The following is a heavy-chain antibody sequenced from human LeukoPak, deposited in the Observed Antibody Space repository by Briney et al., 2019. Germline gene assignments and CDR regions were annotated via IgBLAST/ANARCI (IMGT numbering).Heavy chain of an antibody. V-gene: IGHV1-2*02. CDR1: RYTFIGVY. CDR2: INPNSGGT. Sequence: ASLKLSSAPSRYTFIGVYIHWVRHAPGQGLEWVGWINPNSGGTNNTQKFQGRVTMTRDTPISTAPMELSRLRSDDTPAYTCVISRDTRLLEWLGVFDFWGQGTRVSV. CDR3: VISRDTRLLEWLGVFDF. D-gene: IGHD3-3*01. J-gene: IGHJ4*02.